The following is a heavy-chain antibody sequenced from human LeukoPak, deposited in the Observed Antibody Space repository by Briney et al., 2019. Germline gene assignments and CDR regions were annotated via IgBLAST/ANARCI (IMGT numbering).Heavy chain of an antibody. Sequence: ASVKVSCKASGGTFSSYAISWVRQAPGQGLEWMGRIIPILGIANYAQKFQGRVTITADKSTSTAYMELSSLRSEGTAVYYCARGEYRTTQYYDILTGDWGQGTLVTVSS. CDR2: IIPILGIA. J-gene: IGHJ4*02. CDR1: GGTFSSYA. CDR3: ARGEYRTTQYYDILTGD. D-gene: IGHD3-9*01. V-gene: IGHV1-69*04.